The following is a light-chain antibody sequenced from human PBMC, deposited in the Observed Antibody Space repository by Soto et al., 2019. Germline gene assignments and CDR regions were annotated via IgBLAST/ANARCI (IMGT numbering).Light chain of an antibody. J-gene: IGLJ2*01. CDR1: TSNIGSNA. CDR2: SNA. V-gene: IGLV1-44*01. CDR3: AALDDRLNGVI. Sequence: QSVLTQTPSASGTPGQRVIIFCSGSTSNIGSNAVSWYQQLPGTAPKLLIYSNAQRPSGVSDRFSGSRSGTSASLAISGLQSEDESDYFCAALDDRLNGVIFGVGTKLTVL.